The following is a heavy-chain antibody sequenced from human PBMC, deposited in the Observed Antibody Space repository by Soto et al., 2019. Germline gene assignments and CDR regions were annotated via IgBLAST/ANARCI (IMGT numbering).Heavy chain of an antibody. J-gene: IGHJ4*02. Sequence: GGSLRLSCAASGFTFSSYAMSWVRQAPGKGLEWVSAISGSGGSTYYADSVKGRFTISRDNSKNTLYLQMNSLRAEDTAVYYCAKGSNLAYCGGDCYSGVGGYFDYWGQGTLVTVSS. D-gene: IGHD2-21*02. V-gene: IGHV3-23*01. CDR3: AKGSNLAYCGGDCYSGVGGYFDY. CDR1: GFTFSSYA. CDR2: ISGSGGST.